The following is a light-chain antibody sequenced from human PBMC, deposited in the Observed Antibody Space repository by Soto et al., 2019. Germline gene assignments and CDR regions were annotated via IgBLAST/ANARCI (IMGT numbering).Light chain of an antibody. V-gene: IGKV1-39*01. CDR2: KAS. CDR3: QQRSNWPIT. Sequence: DIQMTQSPFSLSASVGDRVTITCRASQSISSYLNWYQQKPGKPPKLLIYKASTLKSGVPSRFSGSGSGTDFTLTISSLEPEDFAVYYCQQRSNWPITFGQGTRLQIK. J-gene: IGKJ5*01. CDR1: QSISSY.